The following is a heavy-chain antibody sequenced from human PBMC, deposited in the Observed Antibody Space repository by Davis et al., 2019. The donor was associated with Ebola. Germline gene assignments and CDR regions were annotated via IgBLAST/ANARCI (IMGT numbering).Heavy chain of an antibody. Sequence: SETLSLTCAVSASSIISSNWWSWVRQPPGKGLEWIGEIFHGGTTNYNPSLKSRVIMSVDKSKNQFSLKLTSVTAADTAVYYCARDAFPGDYIRWFDSWGQGTQVTVSS. V-gene: IGHV4-4*02. CDR2: IFHGGTT. J-gene: IGHJ5*01. CDR3: ARDAFPGDYIRWFDS. CDR1: ASSIISSNW. D-gene: IGHD4-17*01.